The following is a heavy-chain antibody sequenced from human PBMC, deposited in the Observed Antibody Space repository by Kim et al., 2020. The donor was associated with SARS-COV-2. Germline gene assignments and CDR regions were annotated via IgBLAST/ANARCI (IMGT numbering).Heavy chain of an antibody. V-gene: IGHV4-61*02. J-gene: IGHJ4*02. D-gene: IGHD6-13*01. CDR3: ARSIAAAGIDY. Sequence: SETLSLTCTVSGGSISSGSYYWSWIRQPAGKGLEWIGRIYTSGSTNYNPSLKSRVTISVDTSKNQFSLKLISVTAADTSVYYCARSIAAAGIDYWGQGTLVTVSS. CDR1: GGSISSGSYY. CDR2: IYTSGST.